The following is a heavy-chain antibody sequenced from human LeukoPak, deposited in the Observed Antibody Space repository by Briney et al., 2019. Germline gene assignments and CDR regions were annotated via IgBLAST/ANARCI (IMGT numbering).Heavy chain of an antibody. D-gene: IGHD2-2*03. CDR3: ARVGDRSGNGYSH. Sequence: GGSLRLSCAASGFTISRSSMQWVSHAPGKGLEFVSAISRSGGNTYYANSVKGRFTISRDTSKNTLYLQVGSLRVEDMAVYYCARVGDRSGNGYSHWGQGTLVTVSS. CDR1: GFTISRSS. J-gene: IGHJ4*02. V-gene: IGHV3-64*01. CDR2: ISRSGGNT.